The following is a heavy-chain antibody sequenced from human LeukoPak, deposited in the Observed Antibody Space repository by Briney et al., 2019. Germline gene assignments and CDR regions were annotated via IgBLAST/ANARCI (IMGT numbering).Heavy chain of an antibody. Sequence: ASVKVSCKASGYTFTGYYRHWVRQAPGQGLEWMGWINPNIGGTNYAQKFQGRGTITTDTAISTAYLELSRLRSDYAAGHHCAPTHCSSTSCMQWIQLWAFDYWGQGTLVTVSS. CDR2: INPNIGGT. J-gene: IGHJ4*02. CDR1: GYTFTGYY. CDR3: APTHCSSTSCMQWIQLWAFDY. D-gene: IGHD2-2*01. V-gene: IGHV1-2*02.